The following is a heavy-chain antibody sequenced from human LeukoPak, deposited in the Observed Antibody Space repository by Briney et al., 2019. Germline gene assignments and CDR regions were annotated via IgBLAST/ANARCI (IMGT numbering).Heavy chain of an antibody. J-gene: IGHJ4*02. CDR1: GFTFSSYA. CDR2: ISGSGGST. V-gene: IGHV3-23*01. D-gene: IGHD1-7*01. Sequence: GGSLRLSCAASGFTFSSYAMSWVRQAPGKGLEWASAISGSGGSTYYADSVKGRFTISRDNSKNTLYLQMNSLRAEDTAVYYCATRPGTGGWNSVDYWGQGTLVTVSS. CDR3: ATRPGTGGWNSVDY.